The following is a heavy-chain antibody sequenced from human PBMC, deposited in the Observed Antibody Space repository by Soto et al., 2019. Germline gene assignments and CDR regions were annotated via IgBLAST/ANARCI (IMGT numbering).Heavy chain of an antibody. D-gene: IGHD1-1*01. CDR2: ITRYGTI. V-gene: IGHV4-34*01. CDR3: ARLFAGATGNWYFDL. CDR1: GGSFSGYY. J-gene: IGHJ2*01. Sequence: QMQLQQWRAGLLKPSETLSLTCAVYGGSFSGYYWSWVRQAPGKGLEWIGEITRYGTINYNPSLKSRVTMSLDTSKNQFSLRLNSVSDADAALYYCARLFAGATGNWYFDLWGRGTLVTVSS.